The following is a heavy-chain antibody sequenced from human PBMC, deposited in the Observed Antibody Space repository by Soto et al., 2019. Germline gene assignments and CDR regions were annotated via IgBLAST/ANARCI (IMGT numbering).Heavy chain of an antibody. CDR3: AKDTTPTRNYYDSSGYPDY. CDR1: GFTFSSYA. J-gene: IGHJ4*02. CDR2: ISGSGGST. V-gene: IGHV3-23*01. Sequence: PGGSLRLSCAASGFTFSSYAMSWVRQATGKGLEWVSAISGSGGSTYYADSVKGRFTISRDNSKNTLYLQMNSLRAEDTAVYYCAKDTTPTRNYYDSSGYPDYWGQGTLVTVSS. D-gene: IGHD3-22*01.